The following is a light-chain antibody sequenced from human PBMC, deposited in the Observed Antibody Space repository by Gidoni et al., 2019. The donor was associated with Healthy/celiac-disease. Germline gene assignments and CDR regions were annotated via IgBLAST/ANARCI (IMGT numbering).Light chain of an antibody. CDR2: EVS. CDR1: ISDVGGYNY. CDR3: SSYTSSSSLVV. J-gene: IGLJ2*01. V-gene: IGLV2-14*01. Sequence: QSALTQPASVSGSPGPSVTISCTGTISDVGGYNYVSWYQQHPGKAPKVMISEVSNRPSGVPDRFSGSKSGNTASLTISGLQAEDEADYYCSSYTSSSSLVVFGGGTKLTVL.